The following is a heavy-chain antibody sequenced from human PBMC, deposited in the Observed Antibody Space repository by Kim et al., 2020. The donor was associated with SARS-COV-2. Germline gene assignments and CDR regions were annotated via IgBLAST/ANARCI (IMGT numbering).Heavy chain of an antibody. CDR1: GFTFSSYE. CDR3: ARDRLHLGQYGDAFDL. V-gene: IGHV3-48*03. CDR2: ISGSGATT. J-gene: IGHJ3*01. D-gene: IGHD3-10*01. Sequence: GSLRLSCTASGFTFSSYEMNWVRQAPGKGLEWVSYISGSGATTYYADSVQGRFTASRDNARNSLYLQMRSLRAEDTAVYYCARDRLHLGQYGDAFDLWGQGTMVTVSS.